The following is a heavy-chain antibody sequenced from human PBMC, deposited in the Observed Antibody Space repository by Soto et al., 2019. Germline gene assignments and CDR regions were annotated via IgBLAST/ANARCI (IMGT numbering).Heavy chain of an antibody. V-gene: IGHV3-30*18. Sequence: GGSLRLSCGASGFTFSNSAMVWVRQAPGKGLEWVALISYDGSYRYYADSVKGRFTISRDNSKNILYLQMNSLRADDTAVYYSAKDPDYDLNWLDLWSQVTLVTGSS. CDR2: ISYDGSYR. CDR1: GFTFSNSA. CDR3: AKDPDYDLNWLDL. J-gene: IGHJ5*02. D-gene: IGHD3-22*01.